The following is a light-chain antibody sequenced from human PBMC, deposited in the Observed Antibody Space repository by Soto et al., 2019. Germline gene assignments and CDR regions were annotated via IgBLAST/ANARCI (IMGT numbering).Light chain of an antibody. CDR3: QQYGPSPMYT. Sequence: ESILTQSPGTLSLSPGERATLSCRATQSVSSRYLAWYQKKPGQVPRLLIYGASSRATGIPDRISGSGSGTDFTLTISRLEPEDFAVYYCQQYGPSPMYTFGQGTNLEIK. CDR2: GAS. J-gene: IGKJ2*01. V-gene: IGKV3-20*01. CDR1: QSVSSRY.